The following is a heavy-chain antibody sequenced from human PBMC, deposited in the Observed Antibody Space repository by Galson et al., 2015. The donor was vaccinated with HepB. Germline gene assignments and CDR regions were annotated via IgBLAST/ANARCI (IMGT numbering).Heavy chain of an antibody. CDR1: GDTFTNYP. J-gene: IGHJ6*02. CDR3: ARGGELRFLGGGMDV. D-gene: IGHD3-3*01. Sequence: SVKVSCKASGDTFTNYPISWVRQAPGQGLEWMGGIIPIFGTASYAQKFQVRVTITADESTSTAYMELSSLRSEDTAVYYCARGGELRFLGGGMDVWGQGTTVTVSS. V-gene: IGHV1-69*13. CDR2: IIPIFGTA.